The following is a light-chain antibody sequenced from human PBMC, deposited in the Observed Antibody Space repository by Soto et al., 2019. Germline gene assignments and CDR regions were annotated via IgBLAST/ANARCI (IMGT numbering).Light chain of an antibody. CDR3: QSYDSSLSVSYV. Sequence: QSALTQPPSVSGAPGQRVTISCTGSSSNIGAGYDVHWYQQRPGTAPKLLIYGNKNRPSGGPDRFSGSKSGTSASLAITGLQAEDEADYYCQSYDSSLSVSYVFGTGTKVTVL. V-gene: IGLV1-40*01. J-gene: IGLJ1*01. CDR2: GNK. CDR1: SSNIGAGYD.